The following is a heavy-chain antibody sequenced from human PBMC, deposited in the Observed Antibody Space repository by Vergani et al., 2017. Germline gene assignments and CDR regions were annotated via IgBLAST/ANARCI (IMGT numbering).Heavy chain of an antibody. CDR3: ARGGKGIIMVVPSTHL. J-gene: IGHJ4*02. D-gene: IGHD2-15*01. Sequence: QVQLVESGGGVVQPGRSLRLSCAASGFSFGNYAMHWVRQAPGKGLEWVGVISYDGTEKKYADSVNGRFTISRDNSKKMMSLQMNSLIVEDTAVYYCARGGKGIIMVVPSTHLWGQGTKVSVS. CDR2: ISYDGTEK. V-gene: IGHV3-30-3*01. CDR1: GFSFGNYA.